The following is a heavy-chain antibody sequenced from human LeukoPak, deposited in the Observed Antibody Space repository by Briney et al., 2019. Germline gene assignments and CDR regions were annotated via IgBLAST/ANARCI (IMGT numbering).Heavy chain of an antibody. Sequence: TGGSLRLSCAASGFTVSNNYMSWLRQAPGKGLEWVSVIYSGGSTFYSDSVRGRFTISRDNSKNTLYLQMNSLRAEDTAVYCCARDNGAAAGNWGQGTLVTVSS. CDR3: ARDNGAAAGN. CDR1: GFTVSNNY. D-gene: IGHD6-13*01. CDR2: IYSGGST. V-gene: IGHV3-53*01. J-gene: IGHJ4*02.